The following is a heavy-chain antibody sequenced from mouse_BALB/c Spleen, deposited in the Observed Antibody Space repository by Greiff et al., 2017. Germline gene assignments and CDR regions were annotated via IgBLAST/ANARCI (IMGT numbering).Heavy chain of an antibody. V-gene: IGHV5-9-4*01. CDR2: ISSGGSYT. D-gene: IGHD2-10*02. Sequence: EVQGVESGGGLVKPGGSLKLSCAASGFTFSSYAMSWVRQSPEKRLEWVAEISSGGSYTYYPDTVTGRFTISRDNAKNTLYLEMSSLRSEDTAMYYCAREGYGNYEAWFAYWGQGTLVTVSA. CDR1: GFTFSSYA. J-gene: IGHJ3*01. CDR3: AREGYGNYEAWFAY.